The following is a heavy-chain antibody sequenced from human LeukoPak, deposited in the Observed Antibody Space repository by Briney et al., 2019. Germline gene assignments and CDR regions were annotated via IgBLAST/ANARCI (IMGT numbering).Heavy chain of an antibody. V-gene: IGHV4-59*01. CDR2: IYYSGST. Sequence: PSETLSLSCTVSGGSISGYYWSWIRQPPGKGLEWIGYIYYSGSTNYNPSLKSRVTISVDTSKNQFSLKLSSVTAADTAVYYCARCYCSGGSCTSPGDYFYMDVWGKGTPVTVSS. CDR1: GGSISGYY. D-gene: IGHD2-15*01. CDR3: ARCYCSGGSCTSPGDYFYMDV. J-gene: IGHJ6*03.